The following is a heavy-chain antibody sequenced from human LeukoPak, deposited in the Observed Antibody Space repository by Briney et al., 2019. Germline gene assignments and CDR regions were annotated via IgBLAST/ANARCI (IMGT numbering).Heavy chain of an antibody. CDR3: ARALAAAGSY. Sequence: GGSLRLSCAASGFTFSDYWMHWVRQAPGKGLEWVANINQDGSQKYYVDSVKGRFTISRDNAENSLYLQMNSLRAEDTAVYYCARALAAAGSYWGQGTLVTVSS. J-gene: IGHJ4*02. V-gene: IGHV3-7*01. CDR1: GFTFSDYW. CDR2: INQDGSQK. D-gene: IGHD6-25*01.